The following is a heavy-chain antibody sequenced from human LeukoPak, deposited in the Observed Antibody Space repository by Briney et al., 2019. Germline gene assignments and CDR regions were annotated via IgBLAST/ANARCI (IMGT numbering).Heavy chain of an antibody. V-gene: IGHV3-30*02. CDR2: IRYDGSNE. CDR3: ARDRDSSSSGRWFDP. Sequence: GGSLRLSCAASRFTFSNYDMHWVRQAPGKGLEWVAFIRYDGSNEYYTDSVKGRFTISRDNSKNTLYLQMNSLRAEDTAVYYCARDRDSSSSGRWFDPWGQGTLVIVSS. D-gene: IGHD6-6*01. J-gene: IGHJ5*02. CDR1: RFTFSNYD.